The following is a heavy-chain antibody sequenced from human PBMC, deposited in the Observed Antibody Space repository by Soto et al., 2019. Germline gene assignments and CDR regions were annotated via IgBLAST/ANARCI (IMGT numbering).Heavy chain of an antibody. Sequence: SVKVSCKASGGTFSSYAISWVRQAPRQGLEWMGGIIPIFGTANYAQKFQGRVTITADESTSTAYMELSSLRSEDTAVYHCARDPSRVYYYDSSVSDAFDIWGQGTMVTVS. V-gene: IGHV1-69*13. D-gene: IGHD3-22*01. CDR1: GGTFSSYA. CDR3: ARDPSRVYYYDSSVSDAFDI. J-gene: IGHJ3*02. CDR2: IIPIFGTA.